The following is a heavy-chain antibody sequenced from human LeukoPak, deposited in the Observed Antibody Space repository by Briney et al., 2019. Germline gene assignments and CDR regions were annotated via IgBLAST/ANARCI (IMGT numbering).Heavy chain of an antibody. J-gene: IGHJ4*02. V-gene: IGHV3-53*01. CDR2: IYSGGTT. D-gene: IGHD6-19*01. CDR1: GFSVSSKY. CDR3: TKLKGWYGDGYFDY. Sequence: GGSLRLSCAASGFSVSSKYMSWVRQPAGKGLEWVSVIYSGGTTFYADSVKGRFTISRDNSKNTLYLQMNSLRPDDTAVYYCTKLKGWYGDGYFDYWGPGILVTVSS.